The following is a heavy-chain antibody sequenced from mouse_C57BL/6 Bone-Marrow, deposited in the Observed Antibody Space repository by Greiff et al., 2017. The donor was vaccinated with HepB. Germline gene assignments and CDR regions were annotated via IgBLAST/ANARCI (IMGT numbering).Heavy chain of an antibody. V-gene: IGHV5-6*02. Sequence: EVMLVESGGDLVKPGGSLKLSCAASGFTFSSYGMSWVRQTPDKRLEWVATSSSGGSYTYYPDSVKGRFTISRDNAKNTLYLQMSSLKSEDTAMYYCARRGVVAPYFDYWGQGTTLTVSS. CDR3: ARRGVVAPYFDY. CDR1: GFTFSSYG. J-gene: IGHJ2*01. CDR2: SSSGGSYT. D-gene: IGHD1-1*01.